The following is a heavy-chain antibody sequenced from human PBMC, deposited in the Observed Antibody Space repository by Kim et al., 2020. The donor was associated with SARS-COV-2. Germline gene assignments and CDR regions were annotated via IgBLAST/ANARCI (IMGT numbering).Heavy chain of an antibody. J-gene: IGHJ6*02. CDR1: GGSISSGGYY. Sequence: SETLSLTCTVSGGSISSGGYYWSWIRQHPGKGLEWIGYIYYSGSTYYNPSLKSRVTISVDTSKNQFSLKLSSVTAADTAVYYCARNGPASRSYGMDVWGQGTTVTVSS. V-gene: IGHV4-31*03. CDR3: ARNGPASRSYGMDV. CDR2: IYYSGST.